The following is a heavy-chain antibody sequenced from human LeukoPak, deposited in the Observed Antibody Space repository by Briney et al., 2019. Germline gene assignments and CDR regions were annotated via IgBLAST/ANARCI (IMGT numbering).Heavy chain of an antibody. CDR2: ISSSGSTR. J-gene: IGHJ4*02. CDR3: ARNGQLWFQPFDY. D-gene: IGHD5-18*01. CDR1: GFTFSDYY. Sequence: GGSLRLSCAASGFTFSDYYMSWIRQAPGKGLEWVSYISSSGSTRYYADSVKGRFTISRDNAKNSLYLQMNSLRAEDTAVYYCARNGQLWFQPFDYWGQGTLVTVSS. V-gene: IGHV3-11*01.